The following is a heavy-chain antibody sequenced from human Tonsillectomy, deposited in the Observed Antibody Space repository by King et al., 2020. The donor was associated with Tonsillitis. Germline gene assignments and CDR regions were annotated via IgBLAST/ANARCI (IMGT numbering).Heavy chain of an antibody. J-gene: IGHJ4*02. Sequence: VQLVESGGGLVQPGESLRLSCEGSGFTFSTYKFNWVRQAPGKGLGWISYISPSSTTIQYADSVKGRFTISRDDAKNSVFLQMNSLRAEDTAVYYCARDGWMGGQGTLVTVAS. CDR2: ISPSSTTI. V-gene: IGHV3-48*01. CDR3: ARDGWM. D-gene: IGHD5-12*01. CDR1: GFTFSTYK.